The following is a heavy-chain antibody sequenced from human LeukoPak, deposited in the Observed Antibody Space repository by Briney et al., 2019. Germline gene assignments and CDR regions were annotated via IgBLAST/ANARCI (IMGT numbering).Heavy chain of an antibody. J-gene: IGHJ5*02. CDR3: AREGTVRWFDP. CDR1: NYSISSGSY. D-gene: IGHD1-14*01. Sequence: NPSETLSLTFIVSNYSISSGSYWTWIRQPPGRGLEWIGGIYHSGYTFYNPSLKSRVTISVDTSKNEFSLKLNSVTAADTALYYCAREGTVRWFDPWGQGTLVTVYS. V-gene: IGHV4-38-2*02. CDR2: IYHSGYT.